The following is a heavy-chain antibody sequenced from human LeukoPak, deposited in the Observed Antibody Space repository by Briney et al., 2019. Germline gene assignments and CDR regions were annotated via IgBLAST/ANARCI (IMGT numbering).Heavy chain of an antibody. Sequence: PGGSLRLSCAASGFTFGSYGMTWVRQAPGKGLEWVSGISGSGDNTWYGDSVKGRFTISRDNSKKTVDLQMHSLRAEDTAVYYCAKASVWTMVRVVSYFDEWGQGIQVTVSS. V-gene: IGHV3-23*01. J-gene: IGHJ4*02. CDR1: GFTFGSYG. CDR2: ISGSGDNT. D-gene: IGHD3-10*01. CDR3: AKASVWTMVRVVSYFDE.